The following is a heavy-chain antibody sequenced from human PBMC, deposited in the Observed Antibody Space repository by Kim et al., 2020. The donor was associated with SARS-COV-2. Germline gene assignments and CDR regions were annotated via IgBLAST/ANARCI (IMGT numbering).Heavy chain of an antibody. Sequence: SETLSLICTVSGDSVASANYYWNWIRQPPGKGLEWIGYISDSGSPNYNPSLKSRVTISIDIPKKQFSLELRSVTAADTAVYFCVRDPRTHKRNRVYGAHFFGMDVWGRGTTVTVSS. J-gene: IGHJ6*02. CDR1: GDSVASANYY. D-gene: IGHD2-8*01. CDR3: VRDPRTHKRNRVYGAHFFGMDV. CDR2: ISDSGSP. V-gene: IGHV4-61*01.